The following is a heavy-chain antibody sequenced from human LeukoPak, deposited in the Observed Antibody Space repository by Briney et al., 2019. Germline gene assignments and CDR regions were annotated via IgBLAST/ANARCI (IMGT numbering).Heavy chain of an antibody. Sequence: GASVKVSCKASGYTFTSYGISWVRQAPGQGLEWMGWISAYNGNTNYAQKFQGRVTITADESTSTAYMELSSLRSEDTAVYYCARGGPSGSFQYNWFDPWGQGTLVTVSS. J-gene: IGHJ5*02. CDR2: ISAYNGNT. V-gene: IGHV1-18*01. D-gene: IGHD3-22*01. CDR3: ARGGPSGSFQYNWFDP. CDR1: GYTFTSYG.